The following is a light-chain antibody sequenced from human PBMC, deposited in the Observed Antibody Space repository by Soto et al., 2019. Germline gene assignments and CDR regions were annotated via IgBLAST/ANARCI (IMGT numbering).Light chain of an antibody. CDR2: DNN. CDR1: SSNIGNNY. Sequence: QSVLTQPPSFSAAPGQKFTISCSGSSSNIGNNYLSCYQQFPGTAPKLLIYDNNKRPSGIPDRFSGSKSGTSATLGITGLQTGDEADYYCGTWDSSLSVHVFGTGTKVTVL. J-gene: IGLJ1*01. CDR3: GTWDSSLSVHV. V-gene: IGLV1-51*01.